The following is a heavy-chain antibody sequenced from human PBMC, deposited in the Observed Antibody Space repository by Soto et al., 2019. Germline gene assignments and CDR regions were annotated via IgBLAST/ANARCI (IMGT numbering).Heavy chain of an antibody. CDR2: IIPMFGKA. V-gene: IGHV1-69*13. D-gene: IGHD3-22*01. CDR3: ARDGTLYDSTGYYYLY. CDR1: GGTFSKYS. Sequence: SSVKVSCKASGGTFSKYSISWVRQAPGQGLEWMGGIIPMFGKANYAQKFQGRVAITADESTSTGYMELRSLISEDTAVYYCARDGTLYDSTGYYYLYWGQGTLVTVSS. J-gene: IGHJ4*02.